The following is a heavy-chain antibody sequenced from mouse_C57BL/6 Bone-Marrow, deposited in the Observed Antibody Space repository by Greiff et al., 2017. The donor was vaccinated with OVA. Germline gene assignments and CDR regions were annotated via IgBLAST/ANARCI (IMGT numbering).Heavy chain of an antibody. D-gene: IGHD1-1*01. CDR1: GYAFSSSW. J-gene: IGHJ4*01. V-gene: IGHV1-82*01. CDR3: ARPYYYGSSVYAMDY. CDR2: IYPGDGDT. Sequence: QVQLQQFGPELVKPGASVKISCKASGYAFSSSWMNWVKQRPGKGLEWIGRIYPGDGDTNYNGKFKGKATLTADKSSSTAYMQLSSLTSEDSAVYFCARPYYYGSSVYAMDYWGQGTSVTVSS.